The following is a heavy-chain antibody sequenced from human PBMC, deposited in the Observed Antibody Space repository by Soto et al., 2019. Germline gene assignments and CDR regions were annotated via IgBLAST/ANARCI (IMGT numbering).Heavy chain of an antibody. D-gene: IGHD6-13*01. J-gene: IGHJ1*01. CDR3: ARTAAAGTVAEYFQH. CDR2: ISSSSSYI. V-gene: IGHV3-21*01. CDR1: GFTFSSYS. Sequence: GGSLRLSCAASGFTFSSYSMNWVRQAPGKGLEWASSISSSSSYIYYADSVKGRFTISRDNAKNSLYLQMNSLRAEDTAVYYCARTAAAGTVAEYFQHWGQGTLVTVSS.